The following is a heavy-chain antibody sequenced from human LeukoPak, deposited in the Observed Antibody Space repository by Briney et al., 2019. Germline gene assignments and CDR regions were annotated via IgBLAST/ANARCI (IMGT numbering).Heavy chain of an antibody. CDR2: IWYDGSNK. CDR1: GFTFSSYG. Sequence: PGGSLRLSCAASGFTFSSYGMHWVRQAPGKGLEWVAVIWYDGSNKYYADSVKGRFTISRDNSKNTLYLQMNSLRAEDTAVYYCARDLGYSGYATQHWGQGTLVTVSS. J-gene: IGHJ1*01. V-gene: IGHV3-33*08. D-gene: IGHD5-12*01. CDR3: ARDLGYSGYATQH.